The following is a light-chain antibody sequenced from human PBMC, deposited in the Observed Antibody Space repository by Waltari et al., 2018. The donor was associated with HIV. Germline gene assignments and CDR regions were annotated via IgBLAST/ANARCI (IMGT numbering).Light chain of an antibody. CDR1: NLASKD. CDR3: QVWDSDTGV. CDR2: DNN. J-gene: IGLJ1*01. V-gene: IGLV3-9*01. Sequence: SYELTQTPSVSVSLGQTATVACGGDNLASKDVHWYQQKPGRPPVLVIYDNNKRPSGSPGRFSGFNSGITATLTISGAQGDDEADYYCQVWDSDTGVFGSGTKVTVL.